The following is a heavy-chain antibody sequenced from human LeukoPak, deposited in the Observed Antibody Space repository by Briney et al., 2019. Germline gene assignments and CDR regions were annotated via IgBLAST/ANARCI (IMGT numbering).Heavy chain of an antibody. Sequence: GGSLRLSCVASGFTFSSYWMSWVRQAPGKGLEWVANIKQDGSEKYYVDSVKGRFTISRDNAKNSLYLQMNSLRAEDTAVYYCARGPHREYLEQWLTGQFGYWGQGTLVTVSS. CDR1: GFTFSSYW. D-gene: IGHD6-19*01. J-gene: IGHJ4*02. V-gene: IGHV3-7*03. CDR2: IKQDGSEK. CDR3: ARGPHREYLEQWLTGQFGY.